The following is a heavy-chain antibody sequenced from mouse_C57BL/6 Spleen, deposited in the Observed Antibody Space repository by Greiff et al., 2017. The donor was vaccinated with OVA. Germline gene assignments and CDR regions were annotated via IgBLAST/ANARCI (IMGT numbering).Heavy chain of an antibody. CDR2: IYPGSGNT. J-gene: IGHJ4*01. CDR1: GYTFTDYY. Sequence: VQLQQSGAELVRPGASVKLSCKASGYTFTDYYINWVKQRPGQGLEWIARIYPGSGNTYYNEKFKGKATLTAEKSSSTAYMQLSSLTSEDSAVYFCARGPFGMDYWGQGTSVTVSS. V-gene: IGHV1-76*01. CDR3: ARGPFGMDY.